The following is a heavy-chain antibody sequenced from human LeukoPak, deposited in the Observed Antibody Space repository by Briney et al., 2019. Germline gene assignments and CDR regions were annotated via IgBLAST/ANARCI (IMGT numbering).Heavy chain of an antibody. J-gene: IGHJ3*02. CDR1: GFTFSHYY. Sequence: GGSLRLSCAASGFTFSHYYMSWVRQAPGKGLEWVANIKQDVSEQFYLDSVKGRFTISRDNAKNALYLQMHSLRVEDTAVYYCARESIVVVPTTMDDASDIWGQGTMVTVSS. V-gene: IGHV3-7*01. D-gene: IGHD2-2*01. CDR3: ARESIVVVPTTMDDASDI. CDR2: IKQDVSEQ.